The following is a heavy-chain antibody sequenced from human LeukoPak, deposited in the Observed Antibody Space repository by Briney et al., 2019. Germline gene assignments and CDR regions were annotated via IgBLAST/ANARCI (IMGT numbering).Heavy chain of an antibody. CDR1: GYTFTGYY. CDR3: ARDKENGDWDY. Sequence: ASVKVSCKASGYTFTGYYMHWVRQAPGQGLEWMGWINPKSGGTNYAQKFQGRVTMTRDTSISTAYMELSRLRSDDTAVYYCARDKENGDWDYWGQGTLVTVSS. D-gene: IGHD4-17*01. J-gene: IGHJ4*02. V-gene: IGHV1-2*02. CDR2: INPKSGGT.